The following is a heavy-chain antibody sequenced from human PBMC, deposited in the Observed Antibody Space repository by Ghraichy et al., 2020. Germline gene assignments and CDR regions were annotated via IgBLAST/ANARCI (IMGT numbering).Heavy chain of an antibody. Sequence: SETLSLTCAVSGYSISSGYYWGWIRQPPGKGLEWIGSIYHSGSTYYNPSLKSRVTISVDTSKNQFSLKLSSVTAADTAVYYCAGRPRGLGNYDYYYMAVWGKGTTVTVSS. CDR2: IYHSGST. D-gene: IGHD3-10*01. J-gene: IGHJ6*03. V-gene: IGHV4-38-2*01. CDR3: AGRPRGLGNYDYYYMAV. CDR1: GYSISSGYY.